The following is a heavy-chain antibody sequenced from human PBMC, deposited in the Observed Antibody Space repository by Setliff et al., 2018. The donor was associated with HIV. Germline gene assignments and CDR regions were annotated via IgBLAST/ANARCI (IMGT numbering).Heavy chain of an antibody. D-gene: IGHD6-19*01. Sequence: LSLTCSVSGGFLSSGDYSWSWIRQHPGKGLEWIGYIYYSGSTYYNPSLKSRVTISVDPSKNQFSLSLKSVTAADTALYYCATGITVAPDYWGQGSLVTVSS. J-gene: IGHJ4*02. CDR3: ATGITVAPDY. V-gene: IGHV4-31*03. CDR2: IYYSGST. CDR1: GGFLSSGDYS.